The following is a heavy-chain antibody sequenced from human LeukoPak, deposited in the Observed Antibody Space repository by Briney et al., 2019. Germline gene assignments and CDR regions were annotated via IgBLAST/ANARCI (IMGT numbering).Heavy chain of an antibody. J-gene: IGHJ1*01. V-gene: IGHV3-7*01. Sequence: GGSLRLSCEGSRFTFSNYWMSWVRQAPGKGLEWVANIQQHGSETYYGDSVKGRFTISRDNAKNSLYLQMNSLRAEDTAVYYCATYSSSNGREFQYWGQGTLVTVSS. D-gene: IGHD2-2*01. CDR1: RFTFSNYW. CDR2: IQQHGSET. CDR3: ATYSSSNGREFQY.